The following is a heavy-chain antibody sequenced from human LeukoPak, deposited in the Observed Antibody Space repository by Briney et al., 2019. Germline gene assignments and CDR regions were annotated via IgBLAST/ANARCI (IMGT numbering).Heavy chain of an antibody. J-gene: IGHJ4*02. Sequence: SETLSLTCIVSGGSISSYYWSWIRQPPGKGLEWIGYIYYSGSTNYNPSLKSRVTVSVDTSKNQFSLKLSSVTAADTAVYYCARGVGITIFGVVDPVDYFDYWGQGTLVTVSS. D-gene: IGHD3-3*01. CDR1: GGSISSYY. CDR2: IYYSGST. CDR3: ARGVGITIFGVVDPVDYFDY. V-gene: IGHV4-59*01.